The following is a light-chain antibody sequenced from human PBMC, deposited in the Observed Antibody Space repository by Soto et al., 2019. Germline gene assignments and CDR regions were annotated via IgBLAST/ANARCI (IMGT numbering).Light chain of an antibody. CDR3: QSFDSSLNERV. V-gene: IGLV1-40*01. Sequence: QSVLTQPPSASGTPGQRVTISCSGSSSNIGSNYVYWYQQLPGTAPKLLIYDNTNRPSGVPDRFSGSKSGTSASLAITGLQAEDEADYYCQSFDSSLNERVFGGGTKVTVL. J-gene: IGLJ3*02. CDR1: SSNIGSNY. CDR2: DNT.